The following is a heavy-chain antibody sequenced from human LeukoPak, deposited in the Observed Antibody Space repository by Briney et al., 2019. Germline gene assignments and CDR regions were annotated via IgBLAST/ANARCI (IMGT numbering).Heavy chain of an antibody. CDR2: ISSSSSYI. CDR1: GFTFSSYS. J-gene: IGHJ1*01. V-gene: IGHV3-21*01. D-gene: IGHD2-2*01. CDR3: ASNIVVVPAATPRGKIGFQH. Sequence: GRSLRLSCAASGFTFSSYSMNWVRQAPGKGLEWVSSISSSSSYIYYADSVKGRFTISRDNAKNSLYLQMNSLRAEDTAVYYCASNIVVVPAATPRGKIGFQHWGQGTLVTVSS.